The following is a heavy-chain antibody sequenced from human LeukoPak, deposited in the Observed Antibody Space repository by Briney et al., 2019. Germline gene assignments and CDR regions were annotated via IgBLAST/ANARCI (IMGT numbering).Heavy chain of an antibody. CDR2: ISSSSSYI. J-gene: IGHJ6*03. V-gene: IGHV3-21*01. Sequence: GGSLRLSCAASGFTLSSYWMSWVRQAPGKGLEWVSSISSSSSYIYYADSVKGRFTISRDNAKNSLYLQMNSLRAEDTAVYYCARVVAANYYMDVWGKGTTVTVSS. D-gene: IGHD2-15*01. CDR1: GFTLSSYW. CDR3: ARVVAANYYMDV.